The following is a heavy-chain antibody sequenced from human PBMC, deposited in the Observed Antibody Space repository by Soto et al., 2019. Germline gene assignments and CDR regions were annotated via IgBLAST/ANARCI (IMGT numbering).Heavy chain of an antibody. CDR1: GGSISSYY. CDR2: IYYSGST. Sequence: SETLSLTCTVSGGSISSYYWSWIRQPPGKGLEWIGYIYYSGSTNYNPSLKSRVTISVDTSKNQFSLKLSSVTAADTAVYYCARSDGYNYPYFDYWGQGTLVTVSS. CDR3: ARSDGYNYPYFDY. V-gene: IGHV4-59*01. D-gene: IGHD5-12*01. J-gene: IGHJ4*02.